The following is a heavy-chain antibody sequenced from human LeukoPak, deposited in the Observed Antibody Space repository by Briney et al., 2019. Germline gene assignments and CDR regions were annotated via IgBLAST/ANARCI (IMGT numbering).Heavy chain of an antibody. CDR2: ISNSGLST. J-gene: IGHJ4*02. CDR3: AKRPSVIVVGDDY. Sequence: GGSLRLSCAASGFIFNNYAIYWVRQAPGQGLEWVSAISNSGLSTYYADSVKGRFTISRDNSKNTAYLQMNSLRAEDTAFYYCAKRPSVIVVGDDYWGQGTLVTVSS. V-gene: IGHV3-23*01. CDR1: GFIFNNYA. D-gene: IGHD3-22*01.